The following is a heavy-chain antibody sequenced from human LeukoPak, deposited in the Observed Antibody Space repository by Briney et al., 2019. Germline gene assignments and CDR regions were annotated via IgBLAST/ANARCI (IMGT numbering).Heavy chain of an antibody. CDR2: IYHSGTT. V-gene: IGHV4-59*08. CDR3: ARVTYYYESSGYNYYFDY. J-gene: IGHJ4*02. D-gene: IGHD3-22*01. CDR1: GGSINSYY. Sequence: PSETLSLTCTVSGGSINSYYWSWIRQPPGKGLEWIGYIYHSGTTNYNPSLKSRVTISVDTSKNQFSLKLSSVTAADTAVYYCARVTYYYESSGYNYYFDYWGQGSLVTVSS.